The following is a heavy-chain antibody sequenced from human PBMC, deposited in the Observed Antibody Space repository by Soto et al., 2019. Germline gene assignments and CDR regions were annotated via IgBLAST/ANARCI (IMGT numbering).Heavy chain of an antibody. CDR2: ISTDNGDT. D-gene: IGHD4-17*01. V-gene: IGHV1-18*01. J-gene: IGHJ4*02. CDR3: ATGDYGDYTPGY. Sequence: ASVKVSCKASGYIFTNYGISWVRQAPGQGLEWMAWISTDNGDTNYAQKVQGRLTMSTDTSTNTAYMELRGLRSDDTAVYYCATGDYGDYTPGYWGQGTLVTVSS. CDR1: GYIFTNYG.